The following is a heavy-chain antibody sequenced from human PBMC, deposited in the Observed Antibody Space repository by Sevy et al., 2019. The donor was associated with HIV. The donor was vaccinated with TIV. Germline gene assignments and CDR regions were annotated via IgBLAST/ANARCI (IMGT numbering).Heavy chain of an antibody. D-gene: IGHD4-17*01. CDR1: RFTFSTYV. Sequence: GGSLRLSCVASRFTFSTYVMHWVRQAPGKGLEWVPVIWNDGNSEYYEDSVKCRFTISRDNSKNTLYLQMNSLRAEDTAVYYCASEAGYGTDSRPFDYWGQGTLVTVSS. CDR2: IWNDGNSE. CDR3: ASEAGYGTDSRPFDY. J-gene: IGHJ4*02. V-gene: IGHV3-33*08.